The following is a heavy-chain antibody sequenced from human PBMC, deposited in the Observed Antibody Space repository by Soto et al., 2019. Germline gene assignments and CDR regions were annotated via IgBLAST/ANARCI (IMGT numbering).Heavy chain of an antibody. CDR1: GGTFSSYA. V-gene: IGHV1-69*01. D-gene: IGHD3-9*01. Sequence: QVQLVQSGAEVKKPGSSVKVSCKASGGTFSSYAISWVRQAPGQGLEWMGGIIPIFGTANYAQKFQGRVTITADESTSTAYMEMSSLRSEDTAVYYCARVRYFDTSYGMDVWGQGTTVTVSS. CDR2: IIPIFGTA. CDR3: ARVRYFDTSYGMDV. J-gene: IGHJ6*02.